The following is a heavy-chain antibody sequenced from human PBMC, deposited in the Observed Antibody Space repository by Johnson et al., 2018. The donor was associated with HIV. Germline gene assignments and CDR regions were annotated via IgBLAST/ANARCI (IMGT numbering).Heavy chain of an antibody. CDR3: TTDLGYYESSGDAFDI. V-gene: IGHV3-15*01. D-gene: IGHD3-22*01. CDR2: IKSKTDGGTT. CDR1: GFTFSNAW. Sequence: MLLVESGGVVVQPGGSLRLSCAASGFTFSNAWMSWVRQAPGKGLEWVGRIKSKTDGGTTDYVAPVKGRFTISRDDSKNTLYLQMNSLKTEDTAVYYCTTDLGYYESSGDAFDIWGQGTMVTVSS. J-gene: IGHJ3*02.